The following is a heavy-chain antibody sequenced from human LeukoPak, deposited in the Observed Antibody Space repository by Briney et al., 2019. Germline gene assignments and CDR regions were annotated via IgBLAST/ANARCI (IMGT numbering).Heavy chain of an antibody. J-gene: IGHJ3*02. Sequence: SVKVSCKASGGTFSSFAISWVRQAPGQGLEWMGGIIPIFGTANYAQKFQGRVTITADESTSTAYMELSSLRSEDTAVYYCAINSLGYCTNGVCYLIAFDIWGQGTMVTVSS. CDR2: IIPIFGTA. CDR3: AINSLGYCTNGVCYLIAFDI. D-gene: IGHD2-8*01. V-gene: IGHV1-69*01. CDR1: GGTFSSFA.